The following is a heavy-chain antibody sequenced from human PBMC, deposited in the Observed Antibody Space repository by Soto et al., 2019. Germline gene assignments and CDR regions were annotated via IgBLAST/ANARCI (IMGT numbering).Heavy chain of an antibody. D-gene: IGHD6-19*01. CDR2: INWNGGST. V-gene: IGHV3-20*01. CDR1: GFTFDDYG. CDR3: ARSSGWYTHGTTDAFDI. Sequence: GGSLRLSCAASGFTFDDYGMSWVRQAPGKGLEWVSGINWNGGSTGYADSVKGRFTISRDNAKNSLYLQMNSLRAEDTALYHCARSSGWYTHGTTDAFDIWGQGTMVTVSS. J-gene: IGHJ3*02.